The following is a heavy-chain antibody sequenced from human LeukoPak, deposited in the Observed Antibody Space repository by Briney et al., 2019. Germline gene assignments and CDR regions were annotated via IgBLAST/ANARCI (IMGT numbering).Heavy chain of an antibody. CDR1: GGSISRYY. D-gene: IGHD2-15*01. V-gene: IGHV4-59*08. Sequence: PSEALSLTCSVSGGSISRYYWSWIRQPPGKGLECIGYIYYSGSTNYNPSLKSRVTISVDTSKNHFSLNLSSVTAADTAVYYCERRVRAYCSGGSCYDDWYFDLWGRGTLVTVSS. CDR3: ERRVRAYCSGGSCYDDWYFDL. J-gene: IGHJ2*01. CDR2: IYYSGST.